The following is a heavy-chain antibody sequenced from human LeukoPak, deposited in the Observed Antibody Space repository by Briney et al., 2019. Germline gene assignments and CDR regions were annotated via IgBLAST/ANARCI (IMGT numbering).Heavy chain of an antibody. J-gene: IGHJ4*02. CDR1: GFTFSTYA. V-gene: IGHV3-23*01. CDR3: ARDPRYSIGWYYFDY. D-gene: IGHD6-19*01. CDR2: ISGSAGST. Sequence: GGSLRLSCAVSGFTFSTYAMTWVRQAPGKGLEWVSSISGSAGSTYYADSVKGRFTISRDNSKNTLYLQMNSLRPEDTAVYYCARDPRYSIGWYYFDYWGQGTLVTVSS.